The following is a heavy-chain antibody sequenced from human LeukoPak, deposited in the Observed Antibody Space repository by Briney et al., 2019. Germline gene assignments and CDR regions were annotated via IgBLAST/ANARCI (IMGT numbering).Heavy chain of an antibody. CDR3: ARDRSSSSDY. J-gene: IGHJ4*02. D-gene: IGHD6-6*01. V-gene: IGHV3-48*03. CDR1: GFTFSSYE. Sequence: PGGSLRLSCAASGFTFSSYEMNWVRQAPGKGLEWISYIGSSGSTIYYADSVKGRFTISRDNAKNSLYLQMNSLRAEDTAVYYCARDRSSSSDYWGQGTLVTVSS. CDR2: IGSSGSTI.